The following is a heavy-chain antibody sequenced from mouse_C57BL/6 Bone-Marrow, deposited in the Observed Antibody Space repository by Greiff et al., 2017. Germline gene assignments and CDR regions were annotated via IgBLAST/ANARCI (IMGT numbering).Heavy chain of an antibody. Sequence: QVQLKQSGPELVRPGASVKISCKASGYTFTSYWMQWVRQRPGQGLEWIGEIFPGSGSTYYNEKFKGKATLTVDTSSSPAYMQLSSLTSEDSAVYLCARDPPFWDGEFAYWGQGTLVTVSA. D-gene: IGHD4-1*01. CDR3: ARDPPFWDGEFAY. V-gene: IGHV1-56*01. CDR2: IFPGSGST. J-gene: IGHJ3*01. CDR1: GYTFTSYW.